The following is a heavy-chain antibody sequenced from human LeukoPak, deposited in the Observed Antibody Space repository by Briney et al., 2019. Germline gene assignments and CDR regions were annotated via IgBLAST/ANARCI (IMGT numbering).Heavy chain of an antibody. Sequence: SETLSLTCAVYSGTFSGYYWRLIRQPPGKGLVWIGEINHSGSTNYIQCRMSIVTISVETSKDHFTLKLGSVTAADTAGYYSARRRVRLGAAAVDLNAWGQGNLVTVSS. CDR1: SGTFSGYY. CDR3: ARRRVRLGAAAVDLNA. D-gene: IGHD6-13*01. CDR2: INHSGST. V-gene: IGHV4-34*01. J-gene: IGHJ5*02.